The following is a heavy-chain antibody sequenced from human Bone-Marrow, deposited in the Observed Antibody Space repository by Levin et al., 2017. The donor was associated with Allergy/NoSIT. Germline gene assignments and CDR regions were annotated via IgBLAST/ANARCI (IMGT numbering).Heavy chain of an antibody. V-gene: IGHV5-51*01. J-gene: IGHJ6*02. D-gene: IGHD2-21*02. CDR1: GYSFTTYW. CDR3: VRLGTASHYYAMDV. CDR2: IYPSDSET. Sequence: GGSLRLSCKSSGYSFTTYWIGWVRQMPGKGLEWMGIIYPSDSETRYSPSFQGQVTISADHSISTAYLQWSNLKASDSAIYYCVRLGTASHYYAMDVWGQGTTVTVSS.